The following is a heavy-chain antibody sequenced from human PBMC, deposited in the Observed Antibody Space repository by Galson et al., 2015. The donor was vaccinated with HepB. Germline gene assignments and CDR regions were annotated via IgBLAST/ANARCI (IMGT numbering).Heavy chain of an antibody. CDR1: GFTFSSYW. D-gene: IGHD6-19*01. CDR3: ARAFSYSSGWFRLPDLVY. Sequence: SLRLSCAASGFTFSSYWMSWVRQAPGKGLEWVANIKQDGSEKYYVDSVKGRFTISRDNAKNSLYLQMNSLRAEDTAVYYCARAFSYSSGWFRLPDLVYWGQGTLVTVSS. V-gene: IGHV3-7*01. J-gene: IGHJ4*02. CDR2: IKQDGSEK.